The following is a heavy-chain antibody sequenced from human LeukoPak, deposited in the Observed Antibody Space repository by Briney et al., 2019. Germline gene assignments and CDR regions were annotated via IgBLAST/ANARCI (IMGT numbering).Heavy chain of an antibody. V-gene: IGHV4-39*01. CDR1: PDSISKSMSY. J-gene: IGHJ4*02. Sequence: PSETLSHTRIHPPDSISKSMSYSGCIRQSPGKGLEWLGSMYYSGTTYYNPSLKSRVTISVDTSKNQVSLKMSSVTTADTAVYYCARQRGYQYGHVDYWGQGTLVTVSS. D-gene: IGHD5-18*01. CDR3: ARQRGYQYGHVDY. CDR2: MYYSGTT.